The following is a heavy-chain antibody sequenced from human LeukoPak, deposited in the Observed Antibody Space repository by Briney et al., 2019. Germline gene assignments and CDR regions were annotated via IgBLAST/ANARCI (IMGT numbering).Heavy chain of an antibody. D-gene: IGHD1-26*01. CDR2: ISSSSSYI. CDR3: ARDREGATLNDAFDI. Sequence: PGGSLRLSCAASGFTFSSYSMNWVRQAPGKGLEWVSSISSSSSYIYYADSVKGRFTISRDNAKNSLYLQMNSLRAEDTAAYYCARDREGATLNDAFDIWGQGTMVTVSS. V-gene: IGHV3-21*01. J-gene: IGHJ3*02. CDR1: GFTFSSYS.